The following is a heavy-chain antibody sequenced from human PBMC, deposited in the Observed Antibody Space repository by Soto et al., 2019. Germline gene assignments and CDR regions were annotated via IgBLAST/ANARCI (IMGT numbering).Heavy chain of an antibody. CDR2: ISYDGTNK. CDR3: AKDLQSYGDYDYYCYGMDV. V-gene: IGHV3-30*18. J-gene: IGHJ6*02. CDR1: GFTFSTYG. D-gene: IGHD4-17*01. Sequence: QVQLVESGGGEVQPGRSLTISCAASGFTFSTYGMHWVRQTPGKGLEWVAVISYDGTNKFYSDSVKGRFTISSDNFKNTLTLQMNSLRADDTAVYSCAKDLQSYGDYDYYCYGMDVWGLGTRVTVSS.